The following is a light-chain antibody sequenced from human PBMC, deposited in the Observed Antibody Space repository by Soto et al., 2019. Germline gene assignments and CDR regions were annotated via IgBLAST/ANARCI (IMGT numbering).Light chain of an antibody. Sequence: DIQMTQSPSTLSGSVGDRVTITCRASKTISSWLAWYQQKPGKAPKLLIYKASTLKSGVPSRFSGSGSGTEFTLTISRLQPDDFATYYCQHYNSYSEAFGQGNKVELK. CDR1: KTISSW. V-gene: IGKV1-5*03. CDR3: QHYNSYSEA. J-gene: IGKJ1*01. CDR2: KAS.